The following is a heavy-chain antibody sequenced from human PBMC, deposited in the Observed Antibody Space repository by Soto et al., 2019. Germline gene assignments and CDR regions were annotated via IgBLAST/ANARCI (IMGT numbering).Heavy chain of an antibody. CDR1: GYTFTGYY. CDR3: ARGQLAPHYYGMDV. Sequence: ASVKVSCKASGYTFTGYYMHWVRQAPGQGLEWMGWINPNSGGTNYAQKFQGWVTMTRDTSISIAYMELSRLRSDDTAVYYCARGQLAPHYYGMDVWGQGTTVTVSS. CDR2: INPNSGGT. V-gene: IGHV1-2*04. J-gene: IGHJ6*02. D-gene: IGHD6-13*01.